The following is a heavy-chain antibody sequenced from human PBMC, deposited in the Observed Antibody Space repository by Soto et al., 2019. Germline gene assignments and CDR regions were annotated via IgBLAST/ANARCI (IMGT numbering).Heavy chain of an antibody. CDR2: ISSRGSSI. V-gene: IGHV3-11*01. J-gene: IGHJ6*02. CDR1: GFTFSDYY. D-gene: IGHD3-3*01. CDR3: ARGYYYFWGGYYISPYGMVV. Sequence: PGGSLRLSCAVSGFTFSDYYMSWIRQAPGKGLERVSYISSRGSSIYYADSVKGRFTISRDNAKNSLYLQMNGLRAEDTAVYYCARGYYYFWGGYYISPYGMVVWGQGTTVTVSS.